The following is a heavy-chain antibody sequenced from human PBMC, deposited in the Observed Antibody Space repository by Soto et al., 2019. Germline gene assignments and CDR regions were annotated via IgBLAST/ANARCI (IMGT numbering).Heavy chain of an antibody. V-gene: IGHV1-69*13. J-gene: IGHJ4*02. CDR1: GGTFSSYA. CDR3: ARESPDYCSSTSCYLFGY. D-gene: IGHD2-2*01. Sequence: SVKVSCKASGGTFSSYAISWVRQAPGQGLEWMGEIIPIFGTANYAQKFQGRVTITADESTSTAYMELSSLRSEDTAVYYCARESPDYCSSTSCYLFGYWGQGTLVTVSS. CDR2: IIPIFGTA.